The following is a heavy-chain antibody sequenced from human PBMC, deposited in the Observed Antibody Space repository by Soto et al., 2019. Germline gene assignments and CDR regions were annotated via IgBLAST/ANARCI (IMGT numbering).Heavy chain of an antibody. CDR3: ASLTPTPDRFDP. V-gene: IGHV1-2*02. CDR2: INPNSGAT. D-gene: IGHD2-15*01. CDR1: GYTFTGYF. Sequence: QVQLVQSGAEVKKPGTSVKVSCKASGYTFTGYFIHWLRHAPGQGLEWMGGINPNSGATNYARNFQNRVTITRDTSINAAYTELTTLRSDHTALYHCASLTPTPDRFDPWGKGTLVTVSS. J-gene: IGHJ5*02.